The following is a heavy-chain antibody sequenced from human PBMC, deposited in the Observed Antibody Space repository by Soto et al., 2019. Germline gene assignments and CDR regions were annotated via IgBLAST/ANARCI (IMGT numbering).Heavy chain of an antibody. CDR3: ASGTYSSSWYYFDY. Sequence: GGSLRLSCAASGFTFSSYAMSWVRQAPGKGLEWVSAISGSGGSTYYADSVKGRFTISRDNSKNTLYLQMNSLRAEDTAVYYCASGTYSSSWYYFDYWGQGTLVTVSS. D-gene: IGHD6-13*01. V-gene: IGHV3-23*01. CDR2: ISGSGGST. J-gene: IGHJ4*02. CDR1: GFTFSSYA.